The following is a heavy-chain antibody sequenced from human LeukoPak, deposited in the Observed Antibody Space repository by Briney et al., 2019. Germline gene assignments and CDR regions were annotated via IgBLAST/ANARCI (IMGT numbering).Heavy chain of an antibody. CDR3: ARGRGWGILDS. Sequence: GASVTVSCKTSGYPFTSYDIHWVRQAAGHGLEWMSWMTPNSEKRAYAQKFQGRVTMTTNTSIDTAYMELGSLTFDDTAIYYCARGRGWGILDSWGQGHLVTVSS. CDR1: GYPFTSYD. D-gene: IGHD6-19*01. CDR2: MTPNSEKR. J-gene: IGHJ4*02. V-gene: IGHV1-8*01.